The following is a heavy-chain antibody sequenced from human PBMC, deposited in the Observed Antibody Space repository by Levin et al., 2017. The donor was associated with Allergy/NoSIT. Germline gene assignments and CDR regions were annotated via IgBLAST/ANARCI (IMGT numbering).Heavy chain of an antibody. V-gene: IGHV4-34*01. Sequence: SQTLSLTCAVYGGSFSSYSWTWIRQPPGKGLDWVGEINPSGSTNYNPSLMSRVTMSVDTSKNQFSLQLKSVTAADTAVYYCVRLYYEFVTGVWRYHYYYTDVWGEGTTVIVSS. J-gene: IGHJ6*03. CDR1: GGSFSSYS. CDR3: VRLYYEFVTGVWRYHYYYTDV. D-gene: IGHD3-9*01. CDR2: INPSGST.